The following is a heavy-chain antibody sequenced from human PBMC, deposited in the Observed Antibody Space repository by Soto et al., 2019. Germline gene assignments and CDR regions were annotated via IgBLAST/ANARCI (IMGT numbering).Heavy chain of an antibody. CDR3: ARDSSGRHDY. V-gene: IGHV4-61*01. CDR2: IYQSGTT. D-gene: IGHD3-22*01. CDR1: GGSVRSGSYY. Sequence: QLQLQESGPGLLQPSETLSLTCSVSGGSVRSGSYYWTWIRQPPGKGLEWLGYIYQSGTTNYNASRNSRVTISIDTTKNQFFLKLNSVTAADTAVYYCARDSSGRHDYWGQGTLVTVSS. J-gene: IGHJ4*02.